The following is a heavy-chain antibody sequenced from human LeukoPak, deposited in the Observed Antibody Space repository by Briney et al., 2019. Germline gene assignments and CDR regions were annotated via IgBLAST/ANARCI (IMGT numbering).Heavy chain of an antibody. CDR2: IIPIFGTA. CDR1: GGTFSSYA. D-gene: IGHD6-13*01. Sequence: SVKVSCKASGGTFSSYAISWVRQAPGQGLEWMGGIIPIFGTANYAQKFQGRVTITADESTSTAYMELSSLRSEDTAVYYCARERDSGSWPNNFDYWGQGTLVTVSS. J-gene: IGHJ4*02. V-gene: IGHV1-69*13. CDR3: ARERDSGSWPNNFDY.